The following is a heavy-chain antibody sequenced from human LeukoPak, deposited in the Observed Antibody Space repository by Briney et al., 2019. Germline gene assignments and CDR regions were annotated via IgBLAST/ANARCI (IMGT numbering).Heavy chain of an antibody. D-gene: IGHD3-3*01. CDR1: GYSISNGYY. CDR2: VSHRGST. Sequence: PSETLSLTCTVSGYSISNGYYWGWIRQSPGKGLEWVGSVSHRGSTYYNPSLRSRVTISVDRSKQKFSLKLTSVTAADTAVYFCARGAEYYAIWRGYAVYSDYWGQGISVTVSS. V-gene: IGHV4-38-2*02. J-gene: IGHJ4*02. CDR3: ARGAEYYAIWRGYAVYSDY.